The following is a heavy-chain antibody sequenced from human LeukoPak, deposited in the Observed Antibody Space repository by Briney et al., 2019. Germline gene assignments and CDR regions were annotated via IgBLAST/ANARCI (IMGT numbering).Heavy chain of an antibody. V-gene: IGHV1-8*01. J-gene: IGHJ6*02. CDR3: ARLASSSWPLYYYYGMDV. CDR1: GYTFTSYD. Sequence: GASVKVSCKASGYTFTSYDINWVRQATGQGLEWMGWTNPNSANTGYAQKFQGRVTMTRNTSISTAYMELSSLRSEDTAVYYCARLASSSWPLYYYYGMDVWGQGTTVTVSS. CDR2: TNPNSANT. D-gene: IGHD6-13*01.